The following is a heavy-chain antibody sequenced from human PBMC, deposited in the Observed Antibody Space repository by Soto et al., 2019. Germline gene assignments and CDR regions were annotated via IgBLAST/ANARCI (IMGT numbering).Heavy chain of an antibody. V-gene: IGHV4-30-2*01. Sequence: PSETLSLTCAVSGGSISSGGYSWSWIRQPPGKCLEWIGYIYHSGSTYYNPSLKSRVTISVDRSKNQFSLKLSSVTAADTAVYYCARVTTTRYCSGGSCYWGGTWFDPWGQGTLVTVYS. J-gene: IGHJ5*02. CDR2: IYHSGST. D-gene: IGHD2-15*01. CDR3: ARVTTTRYCSGGSCYWGGTWFDP. CDR1: GGSISSGGYS.